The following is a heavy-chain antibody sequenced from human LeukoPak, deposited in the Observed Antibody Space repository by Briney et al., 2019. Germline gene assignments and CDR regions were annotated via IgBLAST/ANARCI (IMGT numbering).Heavy chain of an antibody. J-gene: IGHJ4*02. CDR3: ARLAFRGPVVADFDF. V-gene: IGHV4-59*08. CDR2: IYYIGRT. D-gene: IGHD2-15*01. CDR1: GVSVSSHY. Sequence: SETLSLTCTVSGVSVSSHYWSWIRHPPGEGLEWFGYIYYIGRTDYNPSLESRVSMSMDASKNQFSLKLTSVTAADTAVYYCARLAFRGPVVADFDFWGQGMLVTVSS.